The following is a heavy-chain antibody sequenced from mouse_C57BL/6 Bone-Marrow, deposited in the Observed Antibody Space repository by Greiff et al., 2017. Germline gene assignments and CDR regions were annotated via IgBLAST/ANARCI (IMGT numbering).Heavy chain of an antibody. V-gene: IGHV1-82*01. CDR1: GYAFSSSW. CDR3: ASRYGNFLDY. D-gene: IGHD2-1*01. CDR2: IYPGDGDT. Sequence: VQLQQSGPELVKPGASVKISCKASGYAFSSSWMNWVKQRPGKGLEWIGRIYPGDGDTNYNGKFKGKATLTADKSSSTAYMQLSSLTSEDSAVYFCASRYGNFLDYWGQGTTLTFSS. J-gene: IGHJ2*01.